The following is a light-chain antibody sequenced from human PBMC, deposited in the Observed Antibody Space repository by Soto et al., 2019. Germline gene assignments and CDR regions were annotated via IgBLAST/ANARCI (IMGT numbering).Light chain of an antibody. CDR3: QQLNSSGVT. Sequence: DIQMTQSPSTLSGSVGDRVTITCRASQTISSWLAWYQQKPGKAPKLLIYKASTLKSGVPSRFSGSGSGTDFTLTISTLQPEDFATYYCQQLNSSGVTFGQGTRLEIK. J-gene: IGKJ5*01. CDR1: QTISSW. V-gene: IGKV1-5*03. CDR2: KAS.